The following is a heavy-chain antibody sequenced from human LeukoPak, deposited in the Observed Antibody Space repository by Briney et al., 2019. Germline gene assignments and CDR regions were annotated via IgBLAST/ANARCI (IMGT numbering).Heavy chain of an antibody. Sequence: GASVKVSCKASGYTFTSYGISWVRQAPGQGLEWMGWISAYNGNTNYAQKLQGRVTMTTDTSTSTAYMELRSLRSDDTAVYYCAREGGQYCSSTSCYAAYFDYWGQGTLVTVSS. CDR1: GYTFTSYG. D-gene: IGHD2-2*01. J-gene: IGHJ4*02. V-gene: IGHV1-18*01. CDR3: AREGGQYCSSTSCYAAYFDY. CDR2: ISAYNGNT.